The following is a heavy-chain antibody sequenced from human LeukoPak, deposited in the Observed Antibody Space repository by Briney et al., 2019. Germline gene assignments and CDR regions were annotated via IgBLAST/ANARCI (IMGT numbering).Heavy chain of an antibody. J-gene: IGHJ5*02. CDR1: GFTFSYYW. CDR2: INSDGSST. V-gene: IGHV3-74*01. Sequence: SGGSLRLSCAASGFTFSYYWMHWVRQAPGKGLVWVSRINSDGSSTSYADSVKGRFTISRDNAKNTLYLQMSSLRAEDTAVYYCARDHYWTSTLDPWGQGTLVTVSS. CDR3: ARDHYWTSTLDP. D-gene: IGHD1-1*01.